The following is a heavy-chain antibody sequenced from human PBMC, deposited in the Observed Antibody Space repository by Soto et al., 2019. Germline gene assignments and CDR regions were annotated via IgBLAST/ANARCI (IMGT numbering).Heavy chain of an antibody. J-gene: IGHJ5*02. Sequence: SETLSLTCTVSGGSISSYHWSWIRQPAGKGLEWIGRINSGGSTNYNPSLRSRVTISVDTSKNQFSLKLSSVTAADTAVYYCARDSRTGCSSTDCYMSWGRGILVTVSS. CDR2: INSGGST. V-gene: IGHV4-4*07. CDR3: ARDSRTGCSSTDCYMS. CDR1: GGSISSYH. D-gene: IGHD2-2*01.